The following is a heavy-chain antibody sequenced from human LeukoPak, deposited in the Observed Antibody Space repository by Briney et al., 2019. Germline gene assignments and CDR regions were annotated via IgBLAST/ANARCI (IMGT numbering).Heavy chain of an antibody. CDR2: IYYTRAT. D-gene: IGHD5-18*01. J-gene: IGHJ4*02. V-gene: IGHV4-59*01. CDR3: ARAGYSYGTGYYFDY. CDR1: GGSISSYY. Sequence: SETLSLTCTASGGSISSYYWSWIRLPPGKGLEWIGYIYYTRATYYNPSLKSRVTISLDTSKNQFSLKLSSVTAADAAVYYCARAGYSYGTGYYFDYWGQGALVTVSS.